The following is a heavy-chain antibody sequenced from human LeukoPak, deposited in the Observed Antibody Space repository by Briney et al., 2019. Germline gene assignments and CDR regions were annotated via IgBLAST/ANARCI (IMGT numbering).Heavy chain of an antibody. J-gene: IGHJ4*02. CDR1: GFSFSSYW. V-gene: IGHV3-7*01. D-gene: IGHD5-12*01. Sequence: GGSLRLSCEGSGFSFSSYWMTWVRQLPGKGPEWVANIRQDESERYFADSVKGRFTISRDNAKKSVYLHMSSLRAEDTALYYCAKGDQGIYSGYDREGYYFDYWGQGTLVTVSS. CDR2: IRQDESER. CDR3: AKGDQGIYSGYDREGYYFDY.